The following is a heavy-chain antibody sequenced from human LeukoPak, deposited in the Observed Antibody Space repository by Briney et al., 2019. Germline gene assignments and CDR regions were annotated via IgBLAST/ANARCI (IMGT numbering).Heavy chain of an antibody. V-gene: IGHV3-66*02. CDR2: IYSGGST. D-gene: IGHD1-26*01. CDR3: AGESGEGSEDAFDI. Sequence: GGSLRLSCAASGFTVSSNYMSWVRQAPGKGLEWVSVIYSGGSTYYADSVKGRFTISRDNSKNTLYLQMNSLRAEDTAVYYCAGESGEGSEDAFDIWGQGTMVTVSS. J-gene: IGHJ3*02. CDR1: GFTVSSNY.